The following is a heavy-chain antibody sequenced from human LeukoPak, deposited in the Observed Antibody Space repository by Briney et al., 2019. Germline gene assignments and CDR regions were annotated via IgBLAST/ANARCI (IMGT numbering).Heavy chain of an antibody. CDR1: GGTFSSYA. D-gene: IGHD3-9*01. CDR2: IIPIFGTA. V-gene: IGHV1-69*01. Sequence: SSVKVSCKASGGTFSSYAISWVRQAPGQGLEWMGGIIPIFGTANYAQKFQGRVTITADESTSTAHMELGSLRSEDTAVYYCARSSYYDILTGYYGGNFDYWGQGTLVTVSS. J-gene: IGHJ4*02. CDR3: ARSSYYDILTGYYGGNFDY.